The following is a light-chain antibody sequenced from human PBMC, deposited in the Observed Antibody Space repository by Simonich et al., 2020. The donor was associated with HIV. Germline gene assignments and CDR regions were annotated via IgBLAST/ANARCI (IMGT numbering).Light chain of an antibody. CDR3: QQYYSTPPT. CDR2: LSS. J-gene: IGKJ1*01. CDR1: RIVLYSSNNTNY. V-gene: IGKV4-1*01. Sequence: DIVMTQSPDSLAVSLGERATFNCKSSRIVLYSSNNTNYLAWYQQKPGPPPKLLIYLSSTRESGGPDRFSASGSGTDFTLTISSLQAEDVAIYYCQQYYSTPPTFGQGTKVEIK.